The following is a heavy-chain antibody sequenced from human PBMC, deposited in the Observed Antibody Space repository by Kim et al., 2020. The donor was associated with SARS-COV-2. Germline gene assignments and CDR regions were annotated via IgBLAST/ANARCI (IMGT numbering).Heavy chain of an antibody. D-gene: IGHD3-10*01. CDR3: ARQVWFGEYYYYYGMDV. CDR1: GFTVSSNY. Sequence: GGSLRLSCAASGFTVSSNYMSWVRQAPGKGLEWVSVIYSGGSTYYADSVKGRFTISRDNSKNTLYLQMNSLRAEDTAVYYCARQVWFGEYYYYYGMDVWGQGTTVTVSS. V-gene: IGHV3-66*04. CDR2: IYSGGST. J-gene: IGHJ6*02.